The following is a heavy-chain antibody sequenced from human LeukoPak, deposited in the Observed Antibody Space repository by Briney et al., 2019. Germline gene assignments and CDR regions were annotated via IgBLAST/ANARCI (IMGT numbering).Heavy chain of an antibody. V-gene: IGHV3-21*01. D-gene: IGHD3-16*02. Sequence: PGGSLRLSCAASGFTFSSYSMNWVRQAPGKGLEWVSSISSSSSYIYYADSVKGRFTISRDNAKNSLYLQMNSLRAEDTAVYYCARDYLKIGCFDYWGQGTLVTVSS. CDR3: ARDYLKIGCFDY. J-gene: IGHJ4*02. CDR2: ISSSSSYI. CDR1: GFTFSSYS.